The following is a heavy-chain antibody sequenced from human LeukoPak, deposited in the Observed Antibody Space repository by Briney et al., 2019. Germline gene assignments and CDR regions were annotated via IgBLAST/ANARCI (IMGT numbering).Heavy chain of an antibody. V-gene: IGHV3-23*01. J-gene: IGHJ6*02. CDR2: ISGSGGST. Sequence: GGSLRLSCAASGFTFSSYAMSWVRQAPGKGLEWVSSISGSGGSTYYADSVKGRFTISRDNSKNTLYLQMNSLRAEDTAVYYCAKANLGYCSGGSCYSGPSGMDVWGQGTTVTVSS. CDR1: GFTFSSYA. CDR3: AKANLGYCSGGSCYSGPSGMDV. D-gene: IGHD2-15*01.